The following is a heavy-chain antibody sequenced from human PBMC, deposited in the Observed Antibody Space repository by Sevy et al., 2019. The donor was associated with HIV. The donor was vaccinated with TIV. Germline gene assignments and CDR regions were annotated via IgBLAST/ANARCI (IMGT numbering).Heavy chain of an antibody. V-gene: IGHV4-59*01. CDR2: YSGST. D-gene: IGHD5-18*01. J-gene: IGHJ4*02. Sequence: SETLSLTCSVSGGSISSYYWSWIRQPPGKGLEWIDYSGSTNYNSSLKSRVTISVDRSKNQFSLKLRSVTAADSATYYCARVRYRYGFSIFFDYWGQGMLVTVSS. CDR3: ARVRYRYGFSIFFDY. CDR1: GGSISSYY.